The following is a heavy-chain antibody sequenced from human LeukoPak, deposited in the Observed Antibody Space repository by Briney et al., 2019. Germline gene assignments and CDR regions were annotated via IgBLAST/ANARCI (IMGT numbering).Heavy chain of an antibody. CDR2: ISDDGSAK. Sequence: PGGSLRLSCAASGFTFGSYWMSWVRQTPEKGLEWVADISDDGSAKYYLDSVKGRFTISRDNAENSLSLHMDSLGVEDTALYYCARDLGRPAAHTVGHLDFWGRGSLVTVSS. CDR1: GFTFGSYW. CDR3: ARDLGRPAAHTVGHLDF. D-gene: IGHD6-13*01. J-gene: IGHJ4*02. V-gene: IGHV3-7*01.